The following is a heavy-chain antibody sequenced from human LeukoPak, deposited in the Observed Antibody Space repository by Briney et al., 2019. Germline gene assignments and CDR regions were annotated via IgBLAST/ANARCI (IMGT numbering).Heavy chain of an antibody. D-gene: IGHD3-10*01. CDR2: IRNDGSDK. V-gene: IGHV3-30*02. CDR1: GFTFSSYG. CDR3: VKSEGLWLMDVDS. J-gene: IGHJ4*02. Sequence: GGSLRLSCAASGFTFSSYGMHWVRQAPGKGLEWVAFIRNDGSDKYYADSLKGRFTISRDNSKNTLYLQMHSLRPDDTAVYFCVKSEGLWLMDVDSWGQGTLVIVSS.